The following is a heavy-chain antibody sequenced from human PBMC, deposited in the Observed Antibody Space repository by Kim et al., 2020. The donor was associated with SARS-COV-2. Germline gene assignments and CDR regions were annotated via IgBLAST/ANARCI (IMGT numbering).Heavy chain of an antibody. Sequence: SETLSLTCTVSGGSISSGSYYWSWIRQPAGKGLEWIGRIYTSGSTNYNPSLKSRVTISVATSKNQFSLKLSSVTAADTAVYYCAREKDEWELLGSPGPYYFDYWGQGTLVTVSS. J-gene: IGHJ4*02. CDR3: AREKDEWELLGSPGPYYFDY. CDR1: GGSISSGSYY. D-gene: IGHD1-26*01. CDR2: IYTSGST. V-gene: IGHV4-61*02.